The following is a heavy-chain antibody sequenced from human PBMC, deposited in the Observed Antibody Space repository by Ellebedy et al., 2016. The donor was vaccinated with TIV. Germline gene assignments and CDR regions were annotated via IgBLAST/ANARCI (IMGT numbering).Heavy chain of an antibody. Sequence: GESLKISCAASGFTFSDNYMNWIRQTPGKGLEWVSYISNSGSHIYYADSVKGRFTISRDNAKNSLFLQMSSLTVEDTALYYCTRGPGGYSLDSWGQGTLVTVSS. J-gene: IGHJ4*02. CDR3: TRGPGGYSLDS. D-gene: IGHD5-18*01. CDR2: ISNSGSHI. V-gene: IGHV3-11*01. CDR1: GFTFSDNY.